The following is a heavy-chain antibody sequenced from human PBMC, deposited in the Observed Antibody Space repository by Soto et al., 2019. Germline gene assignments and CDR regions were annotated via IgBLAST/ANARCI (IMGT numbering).Heavy chain of an antibody. CDR1: GFTFSSYG. Sequence: QVQLVESGGGVVQPGRSLRLSCAASGFTFSSYGMHWVRQAPGKGLEWVAVISYDGSNKYYADSVNGRFTISRDNSKNTLYLQMNSLRAEDTAVYYCSGYCGGDCYSVYYYGMDVWGQGTTVTVSS. J-gene: IGHJ6*02. V-gene: IGHV3-30*03. D-gene: IGHD2-21*02. CDR3: SGYCGGDCYSVYYYGMDV. CDR2: ISYDGSNK.